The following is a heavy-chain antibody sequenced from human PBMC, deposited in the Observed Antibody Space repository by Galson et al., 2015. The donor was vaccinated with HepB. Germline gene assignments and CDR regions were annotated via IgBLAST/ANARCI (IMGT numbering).Heavy chain of an antibody. D-gene: IGHD3-16*02. CDR1: GGTFSSYA. Sequence: SCKASGGTFSSYAISWVRQAPGQGLEWMGGIIPVFGTANYAQKFQGRVTITADESTSTAYMELSSLRSEDTAVYYCARDGGLAYDYVWGSYRTDAFDIWGQGTMVTVSS. CDR3: ARDGGLAYDYVWGSYRTDAFDI. CDR2: IIPVFGTA. J-gene: IGHJ3*02. V-gene: IGHV1-69*01.